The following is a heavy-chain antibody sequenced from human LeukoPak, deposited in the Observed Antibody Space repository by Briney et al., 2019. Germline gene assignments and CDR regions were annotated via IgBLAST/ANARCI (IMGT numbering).Heavy chain of an antibody. Sequence: PSQTLSLTCTVSGGSISRGGYYWSWIRQHPGKGLEWIGYIYYSRSTYYNPSLKSRVTISVDTSKNQFSLKLNSVTAADTAVYYCARGLPYDSSGYYFDGIDHWGQGTLVAVSS. V-gene: IGHV4-31*03. CDR2: IYYSRST. CDR1: GGSISRGGYY. J-gene: IGHJ4*02. D-gene: IGHD3-22*01. CDR3: ARGLPYDSSGYYFDGIDH.